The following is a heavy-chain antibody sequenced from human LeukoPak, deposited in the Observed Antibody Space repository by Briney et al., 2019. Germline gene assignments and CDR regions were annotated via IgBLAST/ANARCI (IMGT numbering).Heavy chain of an antibody. CDR1: GGSISSYY. Sequence: SETLSLTCTVSGGSISSYYWSWIRQPPGKGLEWIGSIYYSGSTYYNPSLKSRVTISVDTSKNQFSLKLSSVTAADTAVYYCARDAVQDYYDSSGYYFFHDYWGQGTLVTVSS. J-gene: IGHJ4*02. CDR2: IYYSGST. V-gene: IGHV4-59*12. CDR3: ARDAVQDYYDSSGYYFFHDY. D-gene: IGHD3-22*01.